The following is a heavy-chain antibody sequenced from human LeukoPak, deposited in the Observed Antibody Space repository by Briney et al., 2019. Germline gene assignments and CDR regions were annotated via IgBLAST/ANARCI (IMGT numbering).Heavy chain of an antibody. D-gene: IGHD3-10*01. V-gene: IGHV1-8*01. J-gene: IGHJ5*02. CDR1: GFTSTSYD. CDR3: VRDGEGVAISVNYWFDP. CDR2: MNPNNGNT. Sequence: GASVKVSCKASGFTSTSYDINWVRQAAGQGLEWMGWMNPNNGNTGYAQKFQGRVTMTRDTTISTAYMELRSLRSEDTAVYYCVRDGEGVAISVNYWFDPWGQGTLVTVSS.